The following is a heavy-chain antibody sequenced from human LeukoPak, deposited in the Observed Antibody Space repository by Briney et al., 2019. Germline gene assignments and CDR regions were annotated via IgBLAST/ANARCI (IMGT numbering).Heavy chain of an antibody. D-gene: IGHD6-13*01. CDR3: ARARIAAAVTYNWFDP. CDR2: IIPIFGIA. Sequence: ASVKVSCMASVGTFSSYAISWVRQAPAQGLEWMGRIIPIFGIANYAQKFQGRVTITADKSTSTAYMELSSLRSEDTAVYYCARARIAAAVTYNWFDPWGQGTLVTVSS. J-gene: IGHJ5*02. CDR1: VGTFSSYA. V-gene: IGHV1-69*04.